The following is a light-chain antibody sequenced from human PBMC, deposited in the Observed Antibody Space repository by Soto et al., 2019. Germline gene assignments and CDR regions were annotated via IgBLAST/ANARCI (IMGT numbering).Light chain of an antibody. CDR1: QSVSSN. J-gene: IGKJ1*01. Sequence: EIVMTQSPATLSVSPGERATLSSRASQSVSSNLAWYQQKPGLAPRLLIYATSSRATGIPDRFSGGGSGTDFTLTISRLEPEDSAVYYCQQYGSSPWTFGQGTKVDIK. CDR3: QQYGSSPWT. CDR2: ATS. V-gene: IGKV3D-20*01.